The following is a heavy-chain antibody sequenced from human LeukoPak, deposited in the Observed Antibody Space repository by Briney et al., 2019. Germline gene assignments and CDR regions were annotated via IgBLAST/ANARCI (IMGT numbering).Heavy chain of an antibody. CDR1: GGSISSYY. V-gene: IGHV4-59*08. J-gene: IGHJ5*02. Sequence: SETLSLTCTVSGGSISSYYWSWIRQPPGKGLEWIGYIYYSGSTNYNPSLKSRVTISVDTSKNQFSLKLSSVTAADTAVYYCARRKGWFDPWGQGTLVTVSS. CDR3: ARRKGWFDP. CDR2: IYYSGST.